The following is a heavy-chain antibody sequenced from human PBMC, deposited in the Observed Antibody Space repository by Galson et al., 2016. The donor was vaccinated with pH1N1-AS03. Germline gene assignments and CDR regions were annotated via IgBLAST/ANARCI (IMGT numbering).Heavy chain of an antibody. J-gene: IGHJ5*02. CDR1: GFTFSTYW. CDR3: ARDRGWNYGGLDL. CDR2: MNQGGSER. V-gene: IGHV3-7*01. D-gene: IGHD1-7*01. Sequence: SLRLSCAASGFTFSTYWMSWVRQAPGKGLEWVASMNQGGSERYYVDSVKGRFTISRDNAKNSLYLQVNSLRAEDTGIYYCARDRGWNYGGLDLWGQGTLVTVSS.